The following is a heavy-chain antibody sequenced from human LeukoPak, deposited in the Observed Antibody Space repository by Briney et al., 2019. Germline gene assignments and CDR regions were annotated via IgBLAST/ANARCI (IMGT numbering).Heavy chain of an antibody. V-gene: IGHV4-59*12. CDR2: IYYSGYT. Sequence: PSETLSLTCTVSGGSISSYYWSWIRQPPGKGLKWIGNIYYSGYTTYSPSLKSRVTISVDTSKNQFSLKLSSVTAADTAVYYCAAQRWLQPIDYWGQGTLVTVSS. J-gene: IGHJ4*02. CDR3: AAQRWLQPIDY. D-gene: IGHD5-24*01. CDR1: GGSISSYY.